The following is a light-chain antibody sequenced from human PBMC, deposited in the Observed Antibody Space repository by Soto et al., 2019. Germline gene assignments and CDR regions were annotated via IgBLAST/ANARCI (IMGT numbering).Light chain of an antibody. CDR1: QSVSSSY. V-gene: IGKV3D-20*02. CDR3: QQGGNWPLT. Sequence: EIVLTQSPGTLSLSPGERATLSCRASQSVSSSYLAWYQQKPGQAPRLLIYGASSRATGIPDRFSGSGSGTDFTLTISSLEPEDFAVYYCQQGGNWPLTVGQGTRLEI. CDR2: GAS. J-gene: IGKJ5*01.